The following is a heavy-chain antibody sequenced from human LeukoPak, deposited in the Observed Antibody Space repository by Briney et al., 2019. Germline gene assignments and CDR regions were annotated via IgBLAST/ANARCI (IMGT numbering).Heavy chain of an antibody. CDR2: IYTNGST. D-gene: IGHD3-10*01. J-gene: IGHJ6*03. Sequence: SETLSLTCTVSGGSISNYYWSWIRQPAGKGLEWIGRIYTNGSTTYNPSLKSRVTVSVDTSKNQFSLKLTSVTAADTAVYYCATFLEASGSYYYYYMDVWGKGTTVTVSS. CDR1: GGSISNYY. V-gene: IGHV4-4*07. CDR3: ATFLEASGSYYYYYMDV.